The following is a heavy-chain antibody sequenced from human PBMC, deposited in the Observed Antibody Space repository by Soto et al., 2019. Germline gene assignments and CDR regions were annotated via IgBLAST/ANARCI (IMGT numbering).Heavy chain of an antibody. V-gene: IGHV3-21*01. J-gene: IGHJ5*02. CDR1: GFTFSSYS. D-gene: IGHD3-10*01. CDR3: ARYGSGSRGNNWFDP. CDR2: ISSSSSYI. Sequence: GGSLRLSCAASGFTFSSYSMNWVRQAPGKGLGWVSSISSSSSYIYYADSVEGRFTISRDNAKNSLYLQMNSLRAEDTAVYYCARYGSGSRGNNWFDPWGQGTLVTVSS.